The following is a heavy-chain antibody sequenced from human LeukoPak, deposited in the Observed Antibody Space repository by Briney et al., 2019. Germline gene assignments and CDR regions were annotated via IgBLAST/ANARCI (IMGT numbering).Heavy chain of an antibody. CDR2: INPSGGST. D-gene: IGHD1-26*01. CDR1: GYTFTSYY. V-gene: IGHV1-46*01. Sequence: ASVKVSCKASGYTFTSYYMHWVRQAPGQGLEWMGIINPSGGSTSYAQKFQGRVTMTRDMSTSTVYMELSSLRSEDTAVYYCARDWAGFDSGSYWGQGTLATVSS. J-gene: IGHJ4*02. CDR3: ARDWAGFDSGSY.